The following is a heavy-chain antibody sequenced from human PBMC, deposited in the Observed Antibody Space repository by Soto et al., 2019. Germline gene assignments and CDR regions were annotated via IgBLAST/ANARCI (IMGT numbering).Heavy chain of an antibody. Sequence: PSETLSLSCHGSGGSINNGGYSWSWLRQPPGKGLEWIGYISHGGNTYYNPSLRSRVIMSIDKSKNHFSLGLKSVTAADTATYYCARTSYDILTGRLDAFDIWGQGTMVTVSS. J-gene: IGHJ3*02. CDR3: ARTSYDILTGRLDAFDI. D-gene: IGHD3-9*01. CDR2: ISHGGNT. CDR1: GGSINNGGYS. V-gene: IGHV4-30-2*01.